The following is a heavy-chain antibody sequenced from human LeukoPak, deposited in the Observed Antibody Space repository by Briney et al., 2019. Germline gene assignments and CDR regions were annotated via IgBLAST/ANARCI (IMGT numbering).Heavy chain of an antibody. V-gene: IGHV3-7*04. J-gene: IGHJ3*02. CDR2: IKQDGSEK. CDR1: GFTFSSYW. Sequence: GGSLRLSCAASGFTFSSYWMSWVRQAPGKGLEWVANIKQDGSEKYYVDSVKGRFTISRDNAKNSLYLQMNSLRAEDTAVYYCAKEGSGSQGAFDIWGQGTMVTVSS. D-gene: IGHD1-26*01. CDR3: AKEGSGSQGAFDI.